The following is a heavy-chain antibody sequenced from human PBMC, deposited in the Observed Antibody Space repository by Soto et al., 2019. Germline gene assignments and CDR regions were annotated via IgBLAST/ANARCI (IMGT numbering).Heavy chain of an antibody. Sequence: QLQLQESGPGLVKQSETLSLTCTVSGVSITSSSYYWGWIRQPPGKGLEWIGSNSYSGSTYSNPSLKSRVTISVDTSKNQFAVKLSSVTDADTAVDDCARPRRGSYGMDVWGQGTTVTVSS. V-gene: IGHV4-39*01. CDR1: GVSITSSSYY. J-gene: IGHJ6*02. CDR3: ARPRRGSYGMDV. CDR2: NSYSGST.